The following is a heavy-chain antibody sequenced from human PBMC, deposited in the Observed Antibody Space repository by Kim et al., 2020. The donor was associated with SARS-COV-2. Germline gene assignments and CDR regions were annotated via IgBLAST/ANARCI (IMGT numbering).Heavy chain of an antibody. Sequence: ADPVKGRFTSARDNPKNTLYLQMNSLRAEDTAVYYCAKDVSVPAAMENDYWGQGTLVTGSS. J-gene: IGHJ4*02. V-gene: IGHV3-23*01. D-gene: IGHD2-2*01. CDR3: AKDVSVPAAMENDY.